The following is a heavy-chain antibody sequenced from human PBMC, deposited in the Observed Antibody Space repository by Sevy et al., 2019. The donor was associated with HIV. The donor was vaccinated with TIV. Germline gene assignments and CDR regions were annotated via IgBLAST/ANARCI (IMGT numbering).Heavy chain of an antibody. CDR3: ARLGDYIAAAGITY. V-gene: IGHV4-39*01. D-gene: IGHD6-13*01. Sequence: SETLSLTCTVSGGSIRTSSYFWGWIRQPPGKGLEWIGSIYYSGSTYYNPSLESRLTISVDTSKNQFSLKLSSVTAAHTAVYFCARLGDYIAAAGITYWGQGTLVTVSS. CDR2: IYYSGST. CDR1: GGSIRTSSYF. J-gene: IGHJ4*02.